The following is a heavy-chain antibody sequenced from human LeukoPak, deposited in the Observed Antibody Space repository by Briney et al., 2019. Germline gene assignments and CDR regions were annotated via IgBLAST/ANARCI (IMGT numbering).Heavy chain of an antibody. Sequence: PGGSLRLSCAASGFTFSTYWMNWVRQAPGKGPVWVSRINSDGSSTSYADSVKGRFTISRDNANNTLYLQMNSLRAEDTAVYYCAREIHRWEVPGYWGQGTPVTVSS. CDR3: AREIHRWEVPGY. CDR2: INSDGSST. J-gene: IGHJ4*02. CDR1: GFTFSTYW. D-gene: IGHD2-2*01. V-gene: IGHV3-74*01.